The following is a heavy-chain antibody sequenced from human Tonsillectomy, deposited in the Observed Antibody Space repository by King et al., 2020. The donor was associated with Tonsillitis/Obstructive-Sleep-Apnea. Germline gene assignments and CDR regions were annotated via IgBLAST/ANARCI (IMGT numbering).Heavy chain of an antibody. CDR1: GYIFTGYY. CDR2: IDPNSGAP. D-gene: IGHD3-3*01. Sequence: VQLVESGAEVRKPGASVKVSCKPSGYIFTGYYMHWVRQAPGQGLEWVGRIDPNSGAPNYAQKFQGRVTMTSDTSISTASMEFSGLRSDDTAVYYCARDPIGDSHYYMDVWGKGTTVTVSS. CDR3: ARDPIGDSHYYMDV. J-gene: IGHJ6*03. V-gene: IGHV1-2*06.